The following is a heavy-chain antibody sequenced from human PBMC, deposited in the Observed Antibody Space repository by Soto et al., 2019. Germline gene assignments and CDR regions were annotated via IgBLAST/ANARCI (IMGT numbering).Heavy chain of an antibody. CDR1: GGSPSNYY. Sequence: SETLSLTYTASGGSPSNYYWSWTRQPPGKGLEWIGYIYYAGSTTYNPSLKSRVTISLDTSKNQVYLKLDSVTAADTAVYYCARLGGYYQALDSWGQGTLVTVSS. CDR2: IYYAGST. J-gene: IGHJ4*02. D-gene: IGHD3-22*01. CDR3: ARLGGYYQALDS. V-gene: IGHV4-59*08.